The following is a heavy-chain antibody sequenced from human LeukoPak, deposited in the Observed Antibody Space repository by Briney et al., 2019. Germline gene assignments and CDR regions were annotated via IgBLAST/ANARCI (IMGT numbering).Heavy chain of an antibody. CDR2: IYYSGST. CDR3: AAPTAMGPYYYYGMDV. J-gene: IGHJ6*02. Sequence: SETLSLTCTVSGGSISSSSYYWGWIRQPPGKGLEWTGSIYYSGSTYYNPSLKSRVTISVDTSKNQFSLKLSSVTAADTAVYYCAAPTAMGPYYYYGMDVWGQGTTVTVSS. D-gene: IGHD5-18*01. CDR1: GGSISSSSYY. V-gene: IGHV4-39*01.